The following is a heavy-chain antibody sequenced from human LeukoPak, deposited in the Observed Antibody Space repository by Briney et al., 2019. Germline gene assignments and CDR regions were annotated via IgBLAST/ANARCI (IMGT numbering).Heavy chain of an antibody. V-gene: IGHV3-7*04. J-gene: IGHJ5*01. Sequence: GGSLRLSCAASGFTFSRFWMSWVRQAPGKGLEWVANIKQDGSEKYYVDSVKGRFTISRDNAKNSLYLQMNSLRAEDTAIYYCARAVGARSKWFDYWGQGTLVTVSS. CDR2: IKQDGSEK. CDR3: ARAVGARSKWFDY. D-gene: IGHD1-26*01. CDR1: GFTFSRFW.